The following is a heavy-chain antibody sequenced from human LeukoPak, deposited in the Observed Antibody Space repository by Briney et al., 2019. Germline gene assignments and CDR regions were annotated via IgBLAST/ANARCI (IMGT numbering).Heavy chain of an antibody. D-gene: IGHD2-8*01. CDR2: ISAYNGNT. V-gene: IGHV1-18*01. Sequence: ASVKVSCKASGYTFTSYGISWVRQAPGQGLERMGWISAYNGNTNYAQKLQGRVTMTTDTSTSTAYMELRSLRSDDTAVYYCARDLSVLMVYASYAFDIWGQGTMVTVSS. CDR3: ARDLSVLMVYASYAFDI. CDR1: GYTFTSYG. J-gene: IGHJ3*02.